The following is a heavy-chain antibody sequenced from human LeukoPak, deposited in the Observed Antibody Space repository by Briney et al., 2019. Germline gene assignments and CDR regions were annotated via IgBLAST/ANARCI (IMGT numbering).Heavy chain of an antibody. Sequence: SETLSLICGVYGGSVSDYSWSWIRQPPGKGLEWIGYIYYSGSTNYNPSLKSRVTISVDTSKNQFSLKLSSVTAADTAVYYCARGDPYLPLGYWGQGTLVTVSS. CDR3: ARGDPYLPLGY. V-gene: IGHV4-59*02. CDR2: IYYSGST. CDR1: GGSVSDYS. J-gene: IGHJ4*02.